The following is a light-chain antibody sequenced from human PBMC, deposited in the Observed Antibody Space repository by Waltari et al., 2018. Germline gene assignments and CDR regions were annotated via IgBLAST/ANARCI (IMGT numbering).Light chain of an antibody. J-gene: IGKJ4*01. V-gene: IGKV1-16*01. CDR1: QGITNY. CDR2: AAS. Sequence: DVQMTLSPSSLPASIGDTVTISCRATQGITNYLAWFQQRPGEVPRSLIYAASTLHSGAPSRFSGSGSETDFTLTINGLQPEDFATYYCLQYDHYPLTFGGGTKVETK. CDR3: LQYDHYPLT.